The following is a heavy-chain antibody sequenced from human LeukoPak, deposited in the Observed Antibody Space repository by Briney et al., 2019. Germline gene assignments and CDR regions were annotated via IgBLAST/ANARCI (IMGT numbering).Heavy chain of an antibody. CDR1: GYTFTSYG. J-gene: IGHJ4*02. CDR3: ARGRGIAARPPFYFDY. D-gene: IGHD6-6*01. V-gene: IGHV1-18*01. Sequence: ASVKVSCKASGYTFTSYGISWVRQAPGQGLEWMGWISAYNGNTNYAQRLQGRVTMTTDTSTSTAYMELRSLRSEDTAVYYCARGRGIAARPPFYFDYWGQGTLVTVSS. CDR2: ISAYNGNT.